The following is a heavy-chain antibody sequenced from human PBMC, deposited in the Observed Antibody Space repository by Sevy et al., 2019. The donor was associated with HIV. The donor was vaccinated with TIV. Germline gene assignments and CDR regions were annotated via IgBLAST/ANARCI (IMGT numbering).Heavy chain of an antibody. CDR3: ARSGMVSFSCFDP. CDR2: ISYDGSNK. V-gene: IGHV3-30-3*01. Sequence: GGSLRLSCAASGFTFSSYAMHWVRQAPGKGLEWVAVISYDGSNKYYADSVKGRFTISRDNSKNTLYLQMNSLRAEDTAVYYCARSGMVSFSCFDPWGQGTLVTVSS. J-gene: IGHJ5*02. D-gene: IGHD3-3*01. CDR1: GFTFSSYA.